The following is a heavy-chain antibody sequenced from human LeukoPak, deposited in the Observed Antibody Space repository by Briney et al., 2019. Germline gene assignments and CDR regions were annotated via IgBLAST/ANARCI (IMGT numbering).Heavy chain of an antibody. CDR1: GDIVSNNIET. D-gene: IGHD1-1*01. J-gene: IGHJ4*02. V-gene: IGHV6-1*01. CDR2: TYYRSKWYT. CDR3: ASGNGAIEY. Sequence: SQTLSLTWVISGDIVSNNIETWSWIRQSPSRGLEWLGRTYYRSKWYTDYATSVRSRITISADTSKNQFSLQLNSVTPEDTAVYYCASGNGAIEYWDQGTLVTVSA.